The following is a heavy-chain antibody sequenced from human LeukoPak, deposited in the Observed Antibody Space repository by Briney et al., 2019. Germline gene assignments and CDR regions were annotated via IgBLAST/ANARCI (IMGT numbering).Heavy chain of an antibody. V-gene: IGHV3-7*01. CDR1: GFTFSNYW. CDR3: VRTRVVVTAYFDY. J-gene: IGHJ4*02. CDR2: IKDFGSEK. D-gene: IGHD2-21*02. Sequence: GGSLRLSCAASGFTFSNYWMSWVRQAPGKGLEWVASIKDFGSEKYYVDSVKGRFTISRDNAKNSLYLQMNSLRAEDTALYYCVRTRVVVTAYFDYWGQGTLVTVSS.